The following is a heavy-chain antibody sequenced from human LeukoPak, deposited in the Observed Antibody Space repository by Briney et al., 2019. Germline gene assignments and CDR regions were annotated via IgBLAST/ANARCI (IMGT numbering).Heavy chain of an antibody. J-gene: IGHJ6*03. D-gene: IGHD6-19*01. V-gene: IGHV3-23*01. CDR1: GFTVSSNS. Sequence: GGSLRLSCTVSGFTVSSNSMSWVRQAPGKGLEWVSAISGSGGSTYYADSVKGRFTISRDNSKNTLYLQMNSLRAEDTAVYYCAKCGPSSRIAVDCRYYYMDVWGKGTTVTVS. CDR3: AKCGPSSRIAVDCRYYYMDV. CDR2: ISGSGGST.